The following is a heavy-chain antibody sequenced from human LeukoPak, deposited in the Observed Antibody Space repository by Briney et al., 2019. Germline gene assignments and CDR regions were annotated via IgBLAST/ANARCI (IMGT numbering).Heavy chain of an antibody. CDR3: ARDGDCSSTSCYPYYYFDY. D-gene: IGHD2-2*01. J-gene: IGHJ4*02. Sequence: GGSLRLSCSASGFTFIGYEMNWVRQAPGKGLEWVSYISSSGSTIYYADSVKGRFTISRDNAKNSLYLQMNSLRAEDTVVYYCARDGDCSSTSCYPYYYFDYWGQGTLVTVSS. CDR2: ISSSGSTI. V-gene: IGHV3-48*03. CDR1: GFTFIGYE.